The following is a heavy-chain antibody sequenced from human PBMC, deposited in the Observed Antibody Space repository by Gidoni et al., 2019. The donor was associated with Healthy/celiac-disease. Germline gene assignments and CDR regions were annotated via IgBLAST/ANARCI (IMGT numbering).Heavy chain of an antibody. CDR2: ISGSRGSP. D-gene: IGHD6-13*01. CDR1: GFTVSSYA. CDR3: AKRSSSWYRYFDY. V-gene: IGHV3-23*01. Sequence: EVELLESGGGLVQPGGSLRHSGADAGFTVSSYAMSWVRQAPGKGLECVSAISGSRGSPYYADSVKGPFTISSDNSQNTLYLQMTSLSAEDTAVYYCAKRSSSWYRYFDYWGQGTLVTVSS. J-gene: IGHJ4*02.